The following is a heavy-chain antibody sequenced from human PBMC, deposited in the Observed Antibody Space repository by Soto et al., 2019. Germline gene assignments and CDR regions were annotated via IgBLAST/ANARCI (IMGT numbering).Heavy chain of an antibody. CDR2: VNPILSMS. Sequence: VQLVQCGAELKKPGSSVKDSCKASGDTFSFYTINWVRQAPGLGLEWMGRVNPILSMSNYAQKFQGRVTMTADKSTSTAYMELRSLRSEDTAFYYCATSYGSGYRAFDYWGQGALVIVSS. V-gene: IGHV1-69*02. CDR3: ATSYGSGYRAFDY. J-gene: IGHJ4*02. CDR1: GDTFSFYT. D-gene: IGHD3-10*01.